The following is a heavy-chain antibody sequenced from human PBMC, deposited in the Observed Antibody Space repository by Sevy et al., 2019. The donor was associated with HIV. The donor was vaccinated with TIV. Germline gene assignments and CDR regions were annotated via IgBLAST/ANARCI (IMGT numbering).Heavy chain of an antibody. J-gene: IGHJ5*02. CDR3: ARSVRAAGTFDP. V-gene: IGHV3-7*01. D-gene: IGHD6-13*01. Sequence: GGSLRLSCAASGFTFSNYWMSWVRQAPGKGLEWVVSIKQDGSEKYYVDSVKGRFTISRDNAKNSLFVQMNSLRAEDTAMYFCARSVRAAGTFDPLGQGTLVTVSS. CDR2: IKQDGSEK. CDR1: GFTFSNYW.